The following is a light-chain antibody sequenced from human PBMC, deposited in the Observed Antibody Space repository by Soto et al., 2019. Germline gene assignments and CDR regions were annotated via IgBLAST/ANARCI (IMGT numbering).Light chain of an antibody. Sequence: DIQMTPSPSTLSASVGDRVTITCQASQSISRWVAWYQQKPGKAPKVLIYDVSSLESGVPSRFSGSGSGTEFTLTISSLQPDDFATYYCQQADSFPQTFGQGTKVDI. CDR3: QQADSFPQT. J-gene: IGKJ1*01. CDR2: DVS. V-gene: IGKV1-5*01. CDR1: QSISRW.